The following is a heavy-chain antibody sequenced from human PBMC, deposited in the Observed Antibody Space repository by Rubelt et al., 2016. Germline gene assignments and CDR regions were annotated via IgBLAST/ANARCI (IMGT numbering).Heavy chain of an antibody. J-gene: IGHJ4*02. D-gene: IGHD2-8*01. CDR1: GYTFTSYA. V-gene: IGHV1-3*01. Sequence: QVQLVQSGAEVKKPGASVKVSCKASGYTFTSYAMHWVRQAPGQRLEWMGWINAGNGNKKYSQKFQGRVISTRDTSASTAYMELSSLRSEDTAVYYCAAGVDYYFDYWGQGTLVTVSS. CDR2: INAGNGNK. CDR3: AAGVDYYFDY.